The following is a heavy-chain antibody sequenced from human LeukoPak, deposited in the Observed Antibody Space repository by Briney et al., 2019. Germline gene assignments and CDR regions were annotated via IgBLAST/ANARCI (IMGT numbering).Heavy chain of an antibody. CDR3: AREVITETTLGWFDP. CDR1: GGTFRTDA. D-gene: IGHD1-7*01. CDR2: IIPFIGAP. J-gene: IGHJ5*02. Sequence: GASVKVSCKASGGTFRTDAIAWIRQAPGEGLEWMGGIIPFIGAPNFAQRFHGRVTITADETTSTVYMEVSSLRSEDTAVYYCAREVITETTLGWFDPWGQGTLITVSS. V-gene: IGHV1-69*13.